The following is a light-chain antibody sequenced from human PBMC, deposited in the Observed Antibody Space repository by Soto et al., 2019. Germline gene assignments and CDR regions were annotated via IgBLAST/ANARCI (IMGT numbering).Light chain of an antibody. CDR2: DAS. CDR3: KQRSNWIN. J-gene: IGKJ5*01. CDR1: QSVSSY. Sequence: EIVLRQSPATLCFSPGERATLSCMASQSVSSYLAWYQQKPGQAPRLLIYDASNRATGIPTRFSGSGSGKDFTLTISSLEPEDFAVYYCKQRSNWINFGQGTGLEIK. V-gene: IGKV3-11*01.